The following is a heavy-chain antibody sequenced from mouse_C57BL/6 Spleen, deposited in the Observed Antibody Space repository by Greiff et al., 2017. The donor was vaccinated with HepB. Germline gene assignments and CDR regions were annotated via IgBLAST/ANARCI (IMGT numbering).Heavy chain of an antibody. J-gene: IGHJ4*01. CDR1: GFNIKDDY. CDR3: TTHGAMDY. V-gene: IGHV14-4*01. CDR2: IDPENGDT. Sequence: EVQLQQSGAELVRPGASVKLSCTASGFNIKDDYMHWVKQRPEQGLEWIGWIDPENGDTEYASKFQGKATITADTSSNTAYLQLSSLTSEDTAVYYCTTHGAMDYWGQGTSVTVSS.